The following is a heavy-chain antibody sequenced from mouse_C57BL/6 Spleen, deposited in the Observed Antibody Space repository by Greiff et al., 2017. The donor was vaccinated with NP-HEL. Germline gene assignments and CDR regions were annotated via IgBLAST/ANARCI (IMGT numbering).Heavy chain of an antibody. CDR2: IDPSDSYT. J-gene: IGHJ3*01. CDR1: GYTFTSYW. V-gene: IGHV1-69*01. D-gene: IGHD1-1*01. Sequence: QVQLQQPGAELVMPGASVKLSCKASGYTFTSYWMHWVKQRPGQGLEWIGEIDPSDSYTNYNQKFKGKSTLTVDKSSSTAYMQLSSLTPEDSAVYYCATITTVPAYWGQGTLVTVSA. CDR3: ATITTVPAY.